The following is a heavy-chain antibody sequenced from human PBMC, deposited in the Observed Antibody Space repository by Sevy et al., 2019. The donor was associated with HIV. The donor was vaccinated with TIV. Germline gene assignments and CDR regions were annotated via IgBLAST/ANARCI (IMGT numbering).Heavy chain of an antibody. CDR1: XFTFSGSA. D-gene: IGHD2-21*01. CDR2: IRXKANSYAT. Sequence: GGSLRLSCADSXFTFSGSAMXWVRXASGKGLEWVXRIRXKANSYATAYAASVKGRFTISRDDSKNTAYLQMNSLKTEDTAVYYCTRQQTXVXIPXXXXXGXGTMVTVSS. V-gene: IGHV3-73*01. CDR3: TRQQTXVXIPXXXX. J-gene: IGHJ3*02.